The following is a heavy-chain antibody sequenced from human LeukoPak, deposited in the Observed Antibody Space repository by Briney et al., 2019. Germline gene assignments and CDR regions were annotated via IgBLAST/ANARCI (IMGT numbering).Heavy chain of an antibody. V-gene: IGHV1-18*01. J-gene: IGHJ4*02. CDR1: GYTFTSYG. D-gene: IGHD3-10*01. CDR2: ISAYNGNT. CDR3: ASHYYGSGSYYNALDC. Sequence: GASVKVSCKASGYTFTSYGISWVRQAPGQGLEWMGWISAYNGNTNYAQKLQGRVTMTTDTSTSTAYMELRSLRSDDTAVYYCASHYYGSGSYYNALDCWGQGTLVTVSS.